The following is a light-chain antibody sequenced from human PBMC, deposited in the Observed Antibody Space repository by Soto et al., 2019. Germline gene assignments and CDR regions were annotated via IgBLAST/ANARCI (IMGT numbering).Light chain of an antibody. CDR1: QGIRND. CDR2: DAS. V-gene: IGKV1-5*01. J-gene: IGKJ1*01. Sequence: MKQAPSTLSASLGDRAIITCRASQGIRNDLGWYQQKPGKAPQLLIYDASSLESGVPSRFSGSGSGTEFTLTISSPQPDDFATYYCQQYNSYSTFGQGTKVDIK. CDR3: QQYNSYST.